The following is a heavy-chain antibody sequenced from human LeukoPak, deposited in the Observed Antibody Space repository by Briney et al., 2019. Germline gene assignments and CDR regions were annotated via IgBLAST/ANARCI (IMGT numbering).Heavy chain of an antibody. J-gene: IGHJ4*02. CDR1: GFSFSSYG. D-gene: IGHD4-11*01. CDR3: ARNRDYINNRYFDY. V-gene: IGHV3-30*02. Sequence: GGSLRLSCAASGFSFSSYGMHWVRQAPGKGLEWVAFIRYDGSNKYYTDSVKGRFTISRDNSKNTLYLQMNSLRAEDTAVYYCARNRDYINNRYFDYWGQGTLVTVSS. CDR2: IRYDGSNK.